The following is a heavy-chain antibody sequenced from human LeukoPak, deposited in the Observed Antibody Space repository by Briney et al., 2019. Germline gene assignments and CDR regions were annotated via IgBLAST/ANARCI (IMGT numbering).Heavy chain of an antibody. D-gene: IGHD5-12*01. CDR2: IYYSGST. Sequence: SETLSLTCTVSGGSISSYYWSWIRQPPGKGLEWIGYIYYSGSTNYNPSLKSRVTISVDTSKNQFSLKLSSVTAADTAVYYCARSAKWLPFDYWGQGTLVTVSS. J-gene: IGHJ4*02. CDR3: ARSAKWLPFDY. CDR1: GGSISSYY. V-gene: IGHV4-59*01.